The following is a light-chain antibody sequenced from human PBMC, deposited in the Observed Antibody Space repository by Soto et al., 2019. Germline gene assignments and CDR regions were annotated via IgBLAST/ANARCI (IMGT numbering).Light chain of an antibody. CDR1: QSVSSN. J-gene: IGKJ4*01. Sequence: EIVMTQSPATLSVSPGERATLSCRASQSVSSNLAWYQQKPGQAPRLLIYGASTRATGIPARFSGSGSGTEFTLTISSLQSEDFAVSYCQQYNNWPHLTFGGGTKVEIK. V-gene: IGKV3-15*01. CDR3: QQYNNWPHLT. CDR2: GAS.